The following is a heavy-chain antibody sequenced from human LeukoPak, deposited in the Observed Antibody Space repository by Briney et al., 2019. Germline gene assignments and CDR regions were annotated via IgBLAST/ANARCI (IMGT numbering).Heavy chain of an antibody. CDR1: GFTFSSYS. V-gene: IGHV3-21*01. Sequence: GGSLRLSCAASGFTFSSYSMNWVRQAPGKGLEWVSSISSSSSYIYYADSVKGRFTISRDNAKNSLYLQMNSLRAEDTAVYYCAKHSMDYGDYVGEDYWGQGTLVTAPS. CDR3: AKHSMDYGDYVGEDY. D-gene: IGHD4-17*01. CDR2: ISSSSSYI. J-gene: IGHJ4*02.